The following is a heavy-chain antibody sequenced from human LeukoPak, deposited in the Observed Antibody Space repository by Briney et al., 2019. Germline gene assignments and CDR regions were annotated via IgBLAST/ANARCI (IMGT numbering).Heavy chain of an antibody. V-gene: IGHV4-34*01. CDR1: GGSFSGYY. CDR3: ARGQRYSYANFDY. Sequence: PSETLSLTCAVYGGSFSGYYWSWIRQPPGKGLEWIGEINHSGSTNYNPSLKSRVTISVDTSKNQFSLKLSSATAADTAVYYCARGQRYSYANFDYWGQGTLVTVSS. D-gene: IGHD5-18*01. J-gene: IGHJ4*02. CDR2: INHSGST.